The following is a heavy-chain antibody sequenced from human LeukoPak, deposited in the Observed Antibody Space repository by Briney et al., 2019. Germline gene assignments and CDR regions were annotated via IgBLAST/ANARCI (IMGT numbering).Heavy chain of an antibody. J-gene: IGHJ6*02. CDR3: ARDAVDTANAV. CDR2: INSDGSIT. Sequence: GGSLRLSCEASGFTFTTCWMHWVRQAPGKGLVWVSHINSDGSITSYADSVKGRFTISRDNAKNTLYLQMNSLRAEDTAVYYCARDAVDTANAVWGQGTTVTVSS. V-gene: IGHV3-74*01. CDR1: GFTFTTCW. D-gene: IGHD5-18*01.